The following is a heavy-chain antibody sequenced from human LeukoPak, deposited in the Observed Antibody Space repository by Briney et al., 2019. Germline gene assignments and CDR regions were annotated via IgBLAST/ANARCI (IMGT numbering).Heavy chain of an antibody. D-gene: IGHD6-13*01. Sequence: GGSLRLSCAASGFTVSSNYMSWVRQAPGKGLEWVSVIYGGGSTYYADSVKGRFTISRDNSKNTLYLQMNSLRAEDTAVYYCARVKLLAAAGTDAFDIWGQGTMVTVSS. J-gene: IGHJ3*02. CDR3: ARVKLLAAAGTDAFDI. CDR1: GFTVSSNY. V-gene: IGHV3-53*01. CDR2: IYGGGST.